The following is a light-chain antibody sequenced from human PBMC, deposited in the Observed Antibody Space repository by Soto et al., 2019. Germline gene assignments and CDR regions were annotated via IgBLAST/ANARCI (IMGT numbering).Light chain of an antibody. V-gene: IGKV3-20*01. Sequence: EIVLTQSPGTLSSSPGERATLSCRASQSVSSSYLAWYQQQPGQAPRLLIYGASSRATGIPDRFSGSGSGTDFTLTISRLEPEDFAVYYCQQYGSSHRTFGQGTKVEIK. J-gene: IGKJ1*01. CDR3: QQYGSSHRT. CDR2: GAS. CDR1: QSVSSSY.